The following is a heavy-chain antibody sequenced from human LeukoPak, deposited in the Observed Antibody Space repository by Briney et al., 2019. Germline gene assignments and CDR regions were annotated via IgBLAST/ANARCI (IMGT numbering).Heavy chain of an antibody. Sequence: SETLTLTCKVSGGSISSHYWSWIRQPPGKGLEWLGYISYTGRTNYNPSPKSRVTISGDPSNNQFSLRLSSLTAADTAVYYCSRLRSNSWSSYYCDYWGPGAQVAVSP. J-gene: IGHJ4*02. D-gene: IGHD6-13*01. CDR2: ISYTGRT. CDR3: SRLRSNSWSSYYCDY. V-gene: IGHV4-59*11. CDR1: GGSISSHY.